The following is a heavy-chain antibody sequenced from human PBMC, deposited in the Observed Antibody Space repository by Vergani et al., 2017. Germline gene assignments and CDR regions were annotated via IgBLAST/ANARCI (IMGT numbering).Heavy chain of an antibody. V-gene: IGHV4-31*03. CDR3: ARGDDLRGAGSWGAFDI. D-gene: IGHD3-10*01. J-gene: IGHJ3*02. CDR1: GGSISSGGYY. Sequence: QVQLQESGPGLVKPSQTLSLTCTVSGGSISSGGYYWSWIRQHPGKGMEWIGYIYYSWSTSYNPSLNSRVTISVDTSTNQCSLKLSSVTAADTAVYYCARGDDLRGAGSWGAFDIWGQGTMVTVSS. CDR2: IYYSWST.